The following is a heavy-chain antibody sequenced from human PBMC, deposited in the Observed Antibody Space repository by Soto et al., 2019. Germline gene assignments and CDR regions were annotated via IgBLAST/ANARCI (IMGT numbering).Heavy chain of an antibody. D-gene: IGHD6-19*01. CDR3: AKANVMLVAGSTFDY. V-gene: IGHV4-38-2*02. CDR2: IYHGGTT. CDR1: GYSISSGSY. J-gene: IGHJ4*01. Sequence: PSETLSLTCTVSGYSISSGSYWGWIRQPPGKGPEWIASIYHGGTTFYNPSLKSRVTVSVDKSNNQFSLKLRSVTAADTAVYYCAKANVMLVAGSTFDYWGHGNLVTVSS.